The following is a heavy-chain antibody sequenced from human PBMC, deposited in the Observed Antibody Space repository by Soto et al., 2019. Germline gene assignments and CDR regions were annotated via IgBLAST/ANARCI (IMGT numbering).Heavy chain of an antibody. V-gene: IGHV1-46*01. D-gene: IGHD2-15*01. Sequence: ASVKVSCKASGYTFTSYYMHWVRQAPGQGLEWMGIINPSGGSTSYAQKFQGRVTMTRDTSTSTVYMELSSLRSEDTAVYYCASSGWYLQAYYYYYYGMDVWGQGTTVTVFS. J-gene: IGHJ6*02. CDR2: INPSGGST. CDR1: GYTFTSYY. CDR3: ASSGWYLQAYYYYYYGMDV.